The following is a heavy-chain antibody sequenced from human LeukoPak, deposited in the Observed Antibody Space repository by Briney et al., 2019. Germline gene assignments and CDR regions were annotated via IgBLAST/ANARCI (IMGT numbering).Heavy chain of an antibody. D-gene: IGHD4-11*01. CDR3: VRDGVDYSFEY. V-gene: IGHV3-53*01. J-gene: IGHJ4*02. Sequence: GGSLRHSFASSGLTDSSSFMCWVRQAPGKGLAGVSVIYCGGSTYYADSVKGRFTISRDNFKNTLYLQMNSLRAVDTAVYYCVRDGVDYSFEYWGQGTLVSVSS. CDR1: GLTDSSSF. CDR2: IYCGGST.